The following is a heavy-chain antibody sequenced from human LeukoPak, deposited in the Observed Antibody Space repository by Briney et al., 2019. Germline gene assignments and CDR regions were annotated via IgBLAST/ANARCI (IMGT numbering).Heavy chain of an antibody. J-gene: IGHJ4*02. CDR3: ALDDRGSYSFDY. V-gene: IGHV1-18*01. Sequence: ASVKVSCKASGYTFTSYVISCVRQAPGHGLEWMGWISAYNGNTNYAQKLQGRVTMTTDTTTSTAYMELRSLRSDDTAVYYCALDDRGSYSFDYWGQGTLVTVSS. D-gene: IGHD1-26*01. CDR1: GYTFTSYV. CDR2: ISAYNGNT.